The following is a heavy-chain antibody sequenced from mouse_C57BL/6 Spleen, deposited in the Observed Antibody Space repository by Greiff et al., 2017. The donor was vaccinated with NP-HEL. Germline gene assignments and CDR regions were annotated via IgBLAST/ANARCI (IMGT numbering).Heavy chain of an antibody. V-gene: IGHV1-18*01. Sequence: EVQLQQSGPELVKPGASVKIPCKASGYTFTDYNMDWVKQSHGKSLEWIGDINPNNGGTIYNQKFKGKATLTVDKSYSTSYLQLRSLTSEDTAVYYCARSTVWLPFDYWGQGTTLTVSS. CDR2: INPNNGGT. CDR1: GYTFTDYN. D-gene: IGHD2-2*01. J-gene: IGHJ2*01. CDR3: ARSTVWLPFDY.